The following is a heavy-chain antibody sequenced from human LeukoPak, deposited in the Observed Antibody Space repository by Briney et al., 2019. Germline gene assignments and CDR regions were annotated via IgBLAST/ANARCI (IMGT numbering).Heavy chain of an antibody. CDR3: ARVTYYYGSGSPNWFDP. CDR1: GYTFTSYG. D-gene: IGHD3-10*01. J-gene: IGHJ5*02. V-gene: IGHV1-69*13. Sequence: SVKVSCKASGYTFTSYGISWVRQAPGQGLEWMGGIIPIFGTANYAQKFQGRVTITADESTSTAYMELSSLRSEDTAVYYCARVTYYYGSGSPNWFDPWGQGTLVTVSS. CDR2: IIPIFGTA.